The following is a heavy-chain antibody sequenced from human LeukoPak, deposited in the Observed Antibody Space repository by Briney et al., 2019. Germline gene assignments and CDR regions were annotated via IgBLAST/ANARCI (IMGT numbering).Heavy chain of an antibody. CDR2: ITSGSNYM. V-gene: IGHV3-21*01. CDR3: ARDFLEWLPYS. D-gene: IGHD3-3*01. Sequence: GGSLRLSCAASGFSFSYYTMHWVRQAPGKGLEWVSSITSGSNYMYYADSVKGRFTVSRDNAKNSLFLQLNSLRAEDTAVYYCARDFLEWLPYSWGQGTLVTVSS. J-gene: IGHJ4*02. CDR1: GFSFSYYT.